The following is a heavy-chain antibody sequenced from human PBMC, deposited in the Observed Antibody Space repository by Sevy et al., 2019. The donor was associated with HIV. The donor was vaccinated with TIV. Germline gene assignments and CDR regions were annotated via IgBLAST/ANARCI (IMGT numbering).Heavy chain of an antibody. CDR2: ISYTGRT. CDR3: ARRGDNNWFDP. Sequence: SETLSLTCTVSGVSISGGAYYWGWIRQPPGKGLEWIGSISYTGRTYYNPSLKRRVTISVDTSKNQFSLKLTSVTAADTAVYYCARRGDNNWFDPWGQGTLVTVSS. V-gene: IGHV4-39*01. CDR1: GVSISGGAYY. D-gene: IGHD2-15*01. J-gene: IGHJ5*02.